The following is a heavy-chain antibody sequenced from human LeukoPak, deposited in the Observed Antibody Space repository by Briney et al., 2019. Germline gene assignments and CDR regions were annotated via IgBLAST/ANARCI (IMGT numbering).Heavy chain of an antibody. D-gene: IGHD6-13*01. CDR1: GFTFDDYA. CDR2: ISWNSGSI. J-gene: IGHJ3*02. V-gene: IGHV3-9*01. Sequence: GGSLRLSCAASGFTFDDYAMHWVRQAPGKGLEWVSSISWNSGSIGYADSVKGRFTISRDNAKNSLYLQMNSLRAGDTALYYCAKEVSDGGGAAAGLYDAFDIWGQGTMVTVSS. CDR3: AKEVSDGGGAAAGLYDAFDI.